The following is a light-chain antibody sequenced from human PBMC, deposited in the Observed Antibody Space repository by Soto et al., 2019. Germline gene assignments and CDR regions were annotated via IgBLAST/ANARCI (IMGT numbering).Light chain of an antibody. Sequence: DIQMTQSPSSLSASVGDRVTITCRASQGISNYLAWYQQKPGNAPKVLIFDASSLKTGVPSRFSGSGSGTEFTLTISNLQPDDFATYYCQQYDSYSSGPFGQGTKVDIK. CDR2: DAS. CDR3: QQYDSYSSGP. J-gene: IGKJ1*01. CDR1: QGISNY. V-gene: IGKV1-16*01.